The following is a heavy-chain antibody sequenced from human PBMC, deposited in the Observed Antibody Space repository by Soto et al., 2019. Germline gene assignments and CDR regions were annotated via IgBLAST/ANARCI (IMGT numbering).Heavy chain of an antibody. J-gene: IGHJ5*02. CDR1: GFTFSSYS. CDR3: AREDITRGGWFDP. Sequence: EVQLVESGGGLVQPGGSLRLSCAASGFTFSSYSMNWVRQAPGKGLEWVSNISSSRRTIYYADSVKGRFTISRDNAKHSLYLQMTSLRAEDTAVYYCAREDITRGGWFDPWGQGNLVTVSS. V-gene: IGHV3-48*01. D-gene: IGHD3-10*01. CDR2: ISSSRRTI.